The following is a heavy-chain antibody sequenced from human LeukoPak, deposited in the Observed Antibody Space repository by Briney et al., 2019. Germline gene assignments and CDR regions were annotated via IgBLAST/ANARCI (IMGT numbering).Heavy chain of an antibody. CDR2: IYPGDSDT. D-gene: IGHD3-10*01. CDR3: ARHQSLWFGELRPYYYYGMDV. CDR1: GYSFTSYW. V-gene: IGHV5-51*01. J-gene: IGHJ6*02. Sequence: GESLKISSKGSGYSFTSYWIGWVRQMPGKGLEWMGIIYPGDSDTRYSPSFQGQVTISADKSISTAYLQWSSLKASDTAMYYCARHQSLWFGELRPYYYYGMDVRGQGTTVTVSS.